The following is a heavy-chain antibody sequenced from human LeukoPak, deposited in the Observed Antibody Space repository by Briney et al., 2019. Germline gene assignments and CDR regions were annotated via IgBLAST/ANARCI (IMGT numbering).Heavy chain of an antibody. J-gene: IGHJ4*01. CDR2: LSGSGITT. D-gene: IGHD6-19*01. Sequence: GGSLRLSCAASGFTFSNSAMSWVRQAPGKGLEWVSTLSGSGITTYYADSVKGRFTISRDNPKNTLYLQMNSLRAEDTAVYYCAKRIYSSGWSYFDYWGHGTLVTVSS. CDR3: AKRIYSSGWSYFDY. CDR1: GFTFSNSA. V-gene: IGHV3-23*01.